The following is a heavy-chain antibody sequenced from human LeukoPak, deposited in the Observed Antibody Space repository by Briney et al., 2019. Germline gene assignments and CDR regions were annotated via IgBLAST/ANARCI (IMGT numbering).Heavy chain of an antibody. CDR1: GFTFSNYH. Sequence: GGSLRLSCAASGFTFSNYHMIWVRRAPGKGLEWVSYINNSGTKIYYADSVKGRFTISRDNAKNSLYLQMNSLRAEDTAVYYCAREVGYCDTASCRGDYYYFYMDVWAKGPRSPSP. CDR2: INNSGTKI. V-gene: IGHV3-48*04. CDR3: AREVGYCDTASCRGDYYYFYMDV. J-gene: IGHJ6*03. D-gene: IGHD2-15*01.